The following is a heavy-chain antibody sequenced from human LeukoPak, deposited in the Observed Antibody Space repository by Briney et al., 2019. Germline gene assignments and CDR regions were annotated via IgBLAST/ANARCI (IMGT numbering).Heavy chain of an antibody. V-gene: IGHV3-49*04. J-gene: IGHJ4*02. CDR1: GFTFGDYA. CDR3: TTDGPWLVFDY. CDR2: IRSKAYGGTT. Sequence: GGSLRLSCTASGFTFGDYAMSWVRQAPGKGLEWVGFIRSKAYGGTTDYAAPVKGRFTISRDDSKNTLYLQMNSLKTEDTAVYYCTTDGPWLVFDYWGQGTLVTVSS. D-gene: IGHD6-19*01.